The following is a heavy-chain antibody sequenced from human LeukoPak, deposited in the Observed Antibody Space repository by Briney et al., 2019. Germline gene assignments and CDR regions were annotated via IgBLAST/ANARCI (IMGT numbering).Heavy chain of an antibody. CDR3: ARGDDYYDSLRHDAFDI. V-gene: IGHV3-23*01. J-gene: IGHJ3*02. Sequence: GGSLRLSCAASGFTFSSYAMSWVRQAPGKGLEWASAISGSGGSTYYADSVKGRFTISRDNAKNSLYLQMNSLRAEDTAVYYCARGDDYYDSLRHDAFDIWGQGTMVTVSS. CDR2: ISGSGGST. D-gene: IGHD3-22*01. CDR1: GFTFSSYA.